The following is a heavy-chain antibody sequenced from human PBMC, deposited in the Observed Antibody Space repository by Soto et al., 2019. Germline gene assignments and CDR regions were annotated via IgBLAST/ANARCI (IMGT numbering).Heavy chain of an antibody. CDR2: INAGNGNT. J-gene: IGHJ6*02. Sequence: ASVKVSCKASGYTFTSYAMHWVRQAPGQRLEWMGWINAGNGNTKYSRKFQGRVTITRDTSASTAYMELSSLRSEDTAVYYCARGPLLWGDVWGQGTTVTVSS. CDR1: GYTFTSYA. D-gene: IGHD3-10*01. V-gene: IGHV1-3*01. CDR3: ARGPLLWGDV.